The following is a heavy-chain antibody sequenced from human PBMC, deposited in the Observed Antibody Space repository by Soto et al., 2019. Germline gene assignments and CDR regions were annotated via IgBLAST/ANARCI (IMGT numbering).Heavy chain of an antibody. CDR1: GFTFSSYS. CDR3: AREVGYSYNYYYGMDV. Sequence: PGGSLRLSCAASGFTFSSYSMNWVRQAPGKGLEWVSSISSSSSYIYYADSVKGRFTISRDNAKNSLYLQMNSLRAEDTAVYYCAREVGYSYNYYYGMDVWGQGTTVTVSS. CDR2: ISSSSSYI. D-gene: IGHD5-18*01. J-gene: IGHJ6*02. V-gene: IGHV3-21*01.